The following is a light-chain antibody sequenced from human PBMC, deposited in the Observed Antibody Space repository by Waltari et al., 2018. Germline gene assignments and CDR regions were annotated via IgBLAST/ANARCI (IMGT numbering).Light chain of an antibody. CDR1: SGHSSNI. V-gene: IGLV4-69*01. CDR2: VNSDGSH. CDR3: ETGGHGTWV. Sequence: QLVLTQSPSASASLGASVKLTCTLSSGHSSNIIAWLQQQPGKGPRYLMQVNSDGSHRQGDGMPDRFSGSSAGAGRYLTISSLQSEDEADYYCETGGHGTWVFGGGTKLTVL. J-gene: IGLJ3*02.